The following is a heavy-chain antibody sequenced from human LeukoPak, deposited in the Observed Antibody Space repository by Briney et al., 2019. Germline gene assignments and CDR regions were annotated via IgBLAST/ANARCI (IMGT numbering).Heavy chain of an antibody. J-gene: IGHJ4*02. CDR2: ISESGSNT. V-gene: IGHV3-23*01. CDR1: GFTFRNYA. CDR3: AFGSTVSGRVY. Sequence: GGSLRLSCAASGFTFRNYAMNWVRQAPGKGLEWVSGISESGSNTYYADSVKGRLTISRDNPKNMLFLQVNSLRAEDTAIYYCAFGSTVSGRVYWGQGTLVTVSP. D-gene: IGHD2-15*01.